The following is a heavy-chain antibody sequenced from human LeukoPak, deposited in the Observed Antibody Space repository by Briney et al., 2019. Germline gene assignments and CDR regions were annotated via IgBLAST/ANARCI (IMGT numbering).Heavy chain of an antibody. CDR1: GYTFTGYY. J-gene: IGHJ3*02. CDR2: INPNSGGT. CDR3: AREYYYDSSGYYSDAFDI. D-gene: IGHD3-22*01. Sequence: GASVNVSCKSSGYTFTGYYMHWVRQAPGQGLEWMGWINPNSGGTNYAQKFQGRVTMTRDTSISTAYMELSRLRSDDTAVYYCAREYYYDSSGYYSDAFDIWGQGTMVTVSS. V-gene: IGHV1-2*02.